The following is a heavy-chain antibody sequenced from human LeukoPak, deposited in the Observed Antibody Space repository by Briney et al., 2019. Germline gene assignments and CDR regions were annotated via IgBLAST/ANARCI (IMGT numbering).Heavy chain of an antibody. Sequence: PSDTLSLTCAVSGYSTSGDHYRGWIGLPPGKGLDWIGAIYHSGSPYYNPPLKSQTTLLEATSNTHFSLRLSSVTSPDSPFYYCARRPSSYYYMDVWGKGTAVTVS. CDR3: ARRPSSYYYMDV. J-gene: IGHJ6*03. CDR1: GYSTSGDHY. CDR2: IYHSGSP. V-gene: IGHV4-38-2*01. D-gene: IGHD6-6*01.